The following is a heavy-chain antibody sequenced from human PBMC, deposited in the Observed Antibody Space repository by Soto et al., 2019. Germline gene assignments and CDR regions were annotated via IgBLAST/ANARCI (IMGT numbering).Heavy chain of an antibody. CDR1: GFTVSSNY. V-gene: IGHV3-66*01. J-gene: IGHJ6*03. D-gene: IGHD6-6*01. Sequence: PGGSLRLSCAASGFTVSSNYMSWVRQAPGKGLEWVSVIYSGGSTYYADSVKGRFTISRDNSKNTLYLQMNSLRAEDTAVYYCARVGEAARLVSGYYYYMDVWGKGTTVTVSS. CDR3: ARVGEAARLVSGYYYYMDV. CDR2: IYSGGST.